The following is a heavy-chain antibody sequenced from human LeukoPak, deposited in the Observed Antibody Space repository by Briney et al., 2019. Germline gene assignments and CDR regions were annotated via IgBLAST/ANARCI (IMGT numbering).Heavy chain of an antibody. CDR2: IASDGGAK. Sequence: GGSLRLSCVASGFSLSNHGMHWVRQAPGKGLEWVSVIASDGGAKFYADSVKGRFTVSRDNSRNTLYLPMNSLRAEDTAVYYCVKDRGGSPFYGMDVWGQGTTVTVSS. CDR1: GFSLSNHG. J-gene: IGHJ6*02. V-gene: IGHV3-30*18. CDR3: VKDRGGSPFYGMDV. D-gene: IGHD1-26*01.